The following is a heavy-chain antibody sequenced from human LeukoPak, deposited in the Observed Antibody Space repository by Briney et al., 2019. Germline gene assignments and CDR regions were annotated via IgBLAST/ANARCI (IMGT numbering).Heavy chain of an antibody. CDR3: AKEGAIGVPYFDY. V-gene: IGHV3-30*18. CDR2: ISDDGSNQ. Sequence: PGRSLRLSCAASGFTFSNYGMHWVRQAPGKGLEWVAVISDDGSNQYYAESVKGRFIISRDNSKNTLYLQMNSLRAEDTAVYYCAKEGAIGVPYFDYWGQGTLVTVSS. J-gene: IGHJ4*02. CDR1: GFTFSNYG. D-gene: IGHD1-26*01.